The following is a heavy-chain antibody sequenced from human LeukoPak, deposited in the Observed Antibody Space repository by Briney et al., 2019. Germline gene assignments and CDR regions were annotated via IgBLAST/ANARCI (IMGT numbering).Heavy chain of an antibody. D-gene: IGHD3-10*01. CDR3: ARVPGGALNWFAP. CDR2: IYTSGST. CDR1: GASISSTTYY. J-gene: IGHJ5*02. V-gene: IGHV4-61*02. Sequence: NPSETLSLTCTVSGASISSTTYYWSWIRQPAGKGLEWIGRIYTSGSTNYNPSLKSRVTMSVDTSKNQFSLKLSSVTAADTAVYYCARVPGGALNWFAPWGQGTLVTVSS.